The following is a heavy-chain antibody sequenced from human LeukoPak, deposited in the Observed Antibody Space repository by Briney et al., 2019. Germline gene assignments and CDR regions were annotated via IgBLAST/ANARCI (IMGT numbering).Heavy chain of an antibody. D-gene: IGHD3-22*01. V-gene: IGHV4-59*08. CDR3: ARQPRYYYDSSGLPDY. Sequence: SETLSLTCTVSGGSISSYYWSWIRQPPGKGLEWIGYIYYSGSTNYNPSLKSRVTISVDTSKNQFSLKLSSVTAADTAVYYCARQPRYYYDSSGLPDYWGQGTLVTVSS. CDR1: GGSISSYY. CDR2: IYYSGST. J-gene: IGHJ4*02.